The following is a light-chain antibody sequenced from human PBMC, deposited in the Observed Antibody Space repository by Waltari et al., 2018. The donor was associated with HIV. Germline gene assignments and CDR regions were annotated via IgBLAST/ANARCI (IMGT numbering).Light chain of an antibody. CDR1: QSISIY. Sequence: DIQMTQSPSSLSASVGDRVTITCRASQSISIYLNWYQQKPGKAPKLLIYTTSSLQSGVPSRFRGSGSGTECTLIISSLQPEDFATYFCQQSNSIPLTFGGGTKVEIK. CDR3: QQSNSIPLT. J-gene: IGKJ4*01. V-gene: IGKV1-39*01. CDR2: TTS.